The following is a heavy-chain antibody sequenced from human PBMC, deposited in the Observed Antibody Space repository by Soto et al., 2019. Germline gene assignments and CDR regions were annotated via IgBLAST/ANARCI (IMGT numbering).Heavy chain of an antibody. CDR1: GYTFSNFG. CDR3: ARARMYSGAHHDY. CDR2: ITLYNGNA. Sequence: QVQLVQSGAEVENPGASVKVSCKASGYTFSNFGINWVRQAPGQGLEWLGWITLYNGNANYAQKHQDRLTITTDTSTNTAYLQLRSLRSDDTAVYFCARARMYSGAHHDYWGQGTLVTVSS. V-gene: IGHV1-18*04. D-gene: IGHD1-26*01. J-gene: IGHJ4*02.